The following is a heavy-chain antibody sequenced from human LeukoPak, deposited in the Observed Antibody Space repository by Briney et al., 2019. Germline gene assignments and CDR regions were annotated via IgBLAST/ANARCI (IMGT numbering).Heavy chain of an antibody. CDR3: ATDVLKGASQTYNWFDP. Sequence: SVKVSCKASGGTFSSYAISWVRQAPGQGLEWMGRIIPILGIANYAQKFQGRVTITADKSTSTAYMELSSLRSEDTAVYYCATDVLKGASQTYNWFDPWGQGTLVTVSS. CDR1: GGTFSSYA. J-gene: IGHJ5*02. CDR2: IIPILGIA. D-gene: IGHD1-26*01. V-gene: IGHV1-69*04.